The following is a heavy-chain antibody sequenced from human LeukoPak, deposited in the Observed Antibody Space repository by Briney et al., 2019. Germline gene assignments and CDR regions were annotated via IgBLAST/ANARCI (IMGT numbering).Heavy chain of an antibody. CDR2: IYYSGST. V-gene: IGHV4-30-4*01. CDR3: ARGSSSGPIRNWFDP. J-gene: IGHJ5*02. CDR1: GGSISSGDYY. Sequence: SETLSLTCTVSGGSISSGDYYWSWIRQPPGKGLEWIGYIYYSGSTYYNPSLKSRVTISVDTSKNQFSLKLSSVTAADTAVYYCARGSSSGPIRNWFDPWGQGTLVTVSS. D-gene: IGHD3-22*01.